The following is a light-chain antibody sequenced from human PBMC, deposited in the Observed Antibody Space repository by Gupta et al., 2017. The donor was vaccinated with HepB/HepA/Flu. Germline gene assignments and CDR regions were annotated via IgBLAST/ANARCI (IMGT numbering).Light chain of an antibody. CDR3: QQYGSSPLCS. CDR1: QSVSSSY. Sequence: EIVLTQSPGTLSLAPGERATLSCRASQSVSSSYLAWYQQKPGQAPRLLIYGASSRATGIPDRFSGSGSGTDXTLTISXREPEDFAVYYCQQYGSSPLCSFGXGTKLEIK. J-gene: IGKJ2*04. CDR2: GAS. V-gene: IGKV3-20*01.